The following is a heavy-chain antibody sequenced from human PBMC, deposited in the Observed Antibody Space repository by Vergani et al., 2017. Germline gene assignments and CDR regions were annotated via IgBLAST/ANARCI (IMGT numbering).Heavy chain of an antibody. CDR1: GGSISSYY. D-gene: IGHD3-9*01. Sequence: QVQLQESGPGLVKPSETLSLTCTVSGGSISSYYWSWIRQPPGKGLEWIGYIYYSGSTNYNPSLKSRVTISVDTSKNQFSLKLSSVTAADTAVYYCARILRYFDWLYFDYWGQGTLVTVSS. V-gene: IGHV4-59*01. J-gene: IGHJ4*02. CDR3: ARILRYFDWLYFDY. CDR2: IYYSGST.